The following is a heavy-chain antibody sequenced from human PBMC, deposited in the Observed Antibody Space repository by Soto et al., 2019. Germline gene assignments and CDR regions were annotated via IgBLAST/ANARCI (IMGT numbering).Heavy chain of an antibody. V-gene: IGHV3-66*01. Sequence: EVQLVESGGGLVQPGGSLRLSCAASGFTVSSHYMSWVRQAPGKGLEWVSVIYSGGSTYYTDSVKGRFTIARDNSKNTLFLQVNSVRAEDTAVYYCGRDDYGGDSRYFDLWGRGTLVTVSS. CDR2: IYSGGST. CDR3: GRDDYGGDSRYFDL. D-gene: IGHD2-21*02. CDR1: GFTVSSHY. J-gene: IGHJ2*01.